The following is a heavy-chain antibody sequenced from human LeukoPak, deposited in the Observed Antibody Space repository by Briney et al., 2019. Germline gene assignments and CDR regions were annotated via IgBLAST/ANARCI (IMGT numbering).Heavy chain of an antibody. CDR1: GGSISSSSYY. V-gene: IGHV4-39*07. D-gene: IGHD3-22*01. CDR3: ARDQTPDLYYYDSSADGAFDI. CDR2: IYYSGST. J-gene: IGHJ3*02. Sequence: PSETLPLTCTVSGGSISSSSYYWGWIRQPPGKGLEWIGSIYYSGSTYYNPSLKSRVTISVDTSKNQFSLKLSSVTAADTAVYYCARDQTPDLYYYDSSADGAFDIWGQGTMVTVSS.